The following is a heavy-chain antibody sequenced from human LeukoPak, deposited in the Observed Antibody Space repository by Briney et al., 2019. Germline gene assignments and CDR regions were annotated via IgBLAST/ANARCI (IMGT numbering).Heavy chain of an antibody. CDR2: IYPDDSDT. J-gene: IGHJ2*01. CDR1: GYTFTSHW. D-gene: IGHD3-10*01. V-gene: IGHV5-51*01. Sequence: GESLKISCQASGYTFTSHWIGWVRQMPGKGLECMGIIYPDDSDTTYSPSFQGQVTISADKSFSTASLQWSSLKASDTAIYYCARLGGDTYYFGSASYPNWYFDLWGRGTLVTVSS. CDR3: ARLGGDTYYFGSASYPNWYFDL.